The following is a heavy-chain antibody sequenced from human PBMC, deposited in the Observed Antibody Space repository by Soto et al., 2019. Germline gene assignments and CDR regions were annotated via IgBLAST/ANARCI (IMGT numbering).Heavy chain of an antibody. CDR1: GDSVSSNSAA. CDR3: ARAFESILVPAAIFIDY. D-gene: IGHD2-2*02. CDR2: TYYRSKWYN. Sequence: SQTLSLTCAISGDSVSSNSAAWNWIRQSPSRGLEWLGRTYYRSKWYNDYAVSVKSRITINPDTSKNQFSLQLNSVTPEDTAVYYCARAFESILVPAAIFIDYWGQGTLVTVSS. V-gene: IGHV6-1*01. J-gene: IGHJ4*02.